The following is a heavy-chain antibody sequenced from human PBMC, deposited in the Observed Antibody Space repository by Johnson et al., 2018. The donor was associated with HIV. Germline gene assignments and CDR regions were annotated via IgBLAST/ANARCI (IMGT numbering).Heavy chain of an antibody. CDR2: ISYDGSNK. D-gene: IGHD6-13*01. J-gene: IGHJ3*02. CDR3: AKHNGLDSSWPFDAFDI. CDR1: GFTFSSYA. Sequence: QVQLVESGGGVVQPGRSLRLSCAASGFTFSSYAMHWVRQAPGKGLEWVAVISYDGSNKYYVDSVKGRFTISRDSSKNTLYLQMNSLSPEDTAVDYCAKHNGLDSSWPFDAFDIWGQGTMVTVSS. V-gene: IGHV3-30-3*02.